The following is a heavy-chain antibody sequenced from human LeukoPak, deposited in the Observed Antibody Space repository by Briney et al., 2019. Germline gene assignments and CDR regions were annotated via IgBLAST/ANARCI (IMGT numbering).Heavy chain of an antibody. CDR1: GGSISSSSYY. V-gene: IGHV4-39*07. Sequence: SETLSLTCTVSGGSISSSSYYWGWIRQPPGKGLEWIGSIYWRGSTYSNPSLESRVTISLDTSRNQFSLKLTSVTAADSAVYYCASPGRHDIMTGYTFDYWGQGALVTVSS. CDR3: ASPGRHDIMTGYTFDY. D-gene: IGHD3-9*01. CDR2: IYWRGST. J-gene: IGHJ4*02.